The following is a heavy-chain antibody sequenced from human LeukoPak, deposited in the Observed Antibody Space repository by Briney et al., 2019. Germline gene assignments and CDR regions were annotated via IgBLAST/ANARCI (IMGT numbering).Heavy chain of an antibody. CDR3: ARDTSGWYFNL. CDR1: GGSISTYY. J-gene: IGHJ2*01. D-gene: IGHD6-19*01. CDR2: IHYSGSI. Sequence: PSETLSLTCGVSGGSISTYYWSWIRQPPGKGLEWIGYIHYSGSINYNPSLKSRVTMSIDTSKNQFSLNLTSVTAGDTAVYYCARDTSGWYFNLWGRGTLVTVSS. V-gene: IGHV4-59*01.